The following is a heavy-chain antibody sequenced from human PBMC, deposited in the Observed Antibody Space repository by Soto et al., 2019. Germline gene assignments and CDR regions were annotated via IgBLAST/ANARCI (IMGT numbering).Heavy chain of an antibody. J-gene: IGHJ6*03. CDR2: IYYSGST. CDR3: ARGSGCTSCRDDYYYFYMXV. D-gene: IGHD2-2*01. CDR1: GGSISSYY. Sequence: SETLSLTCTVSGGSISSYYWSWIRQPPGKGLEWIGYIYYSGSTNYNPSLKSRVTISVDTSKSQFSLKLSSVTAADTAVYYCARGSGCTSCRDDYYYFYMXVWGKATTVTVS. V-gene: IGHV4-59*01.